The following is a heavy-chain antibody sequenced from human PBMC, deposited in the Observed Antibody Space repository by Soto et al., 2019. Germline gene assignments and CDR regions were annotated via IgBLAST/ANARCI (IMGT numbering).Heavy chain of an antibody. D-gene: IGHD6-13*01. V-gene: IGHV3-11*01. CDR2: ISSSGSTI. CDR3: AKDRDTIAAAVYDY. CDR1: GFTFSDYY. J-gene: IGHJ4*02. Sequence: GGSLRLSCAASGFTFSDYYMSWIRQAPGKGLEWVSYISSSGSTIYYADSVKGRFTISRDNAKNSLYLQMNSLRAEDTAVYYCAKDRDTIAAAVYDYWGQGTLVTVSS.